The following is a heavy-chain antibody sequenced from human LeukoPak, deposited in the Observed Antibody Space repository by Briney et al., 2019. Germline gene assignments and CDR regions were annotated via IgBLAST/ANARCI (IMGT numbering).Heavy chain of an antibody. CDR2: IYSGGST. CDR1: GFTASSKY. J-gene: IGHJ4*02. Sequence: GGSLRLSCAASGFTASSKYMTWVRQAPGKGLEWVSVIYSGGSTYYADSVKGRFTISRDNAKNSLYLQMNSLRAEDTAVYYCARGRWKAAPDYWGQGTLVTVSS. V-gene: IGHV3-53*01. CDR3: ARGRWKAAPDY. D-gene: IGHD6-6*01.